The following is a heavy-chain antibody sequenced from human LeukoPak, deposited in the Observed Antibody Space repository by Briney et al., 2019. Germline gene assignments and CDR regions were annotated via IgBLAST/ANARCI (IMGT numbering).Heavy chain of an antibody. J-gene: IGHJ6*03. D-gene: IGHD5-18*01. Sequence: SETLSLTCTVSGGSISSYYWSWIRQPAGKGLEWIGRIYTSGSSIYNPSLKSRVTISVDPSKSQLSLKLRSVTAADTAVYYCARRTRSFSYTYGDAYYYYYMDVWGKGTTVIVS. CDR2: IYTSGSS. V-gene: IGHV4-4*07. CDR1: GGSISSYY. CDR3: ARRTRSFSYTYGDAYYYYYMDV.